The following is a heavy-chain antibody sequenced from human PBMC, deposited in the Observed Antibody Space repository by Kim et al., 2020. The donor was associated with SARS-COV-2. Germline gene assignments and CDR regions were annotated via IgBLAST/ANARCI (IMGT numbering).Heavy chain of an antibody. CDR2: INAGNGNT. Sequence: ASVKVSCKASGYTFTSYAMHWVRQAPGQRLEWMGWINAGNGNTKYSQKFQGRVTITRDTSASTAYMELSSLRSEDTAVYYCARSATVTTDPFDYWGQGTLVTVSS. V-gene: IGHV1-3*01. CDR1: GYTFTSYA. J-gene: IGHJ4*02. CDR3: ARSATVTTDPFDY. D-gene: IGHD4-17*01.